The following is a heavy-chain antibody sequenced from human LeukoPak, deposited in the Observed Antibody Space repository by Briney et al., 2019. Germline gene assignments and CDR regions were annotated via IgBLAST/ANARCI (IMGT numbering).Heavy chain of an antibody. CDR3: AHSGAYYYDSSGSDY. J-gene: IGHJ4*02. D-gene: IGHD3-22*01. CDR2: IYWDDDK. V-gene: IGHV2-5*02. Sequence: SGPTLVKPTQTLTLTCTFSGFPLSTSGLGVGWIRQPPGKALEWLSLIYWDDDKRYSPSLKSRLTITKDTSKNQVVLTMTNMDPVDTATYFCAHSGAYYYDSSGSDYWGQGTLVTVSS. CDR1: GFPLSTSGLG.